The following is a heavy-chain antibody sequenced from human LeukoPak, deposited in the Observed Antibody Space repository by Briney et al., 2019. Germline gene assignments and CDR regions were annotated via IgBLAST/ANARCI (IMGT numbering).Heavy chain of an antibody. V-gene: IGHV3-23*01. CDR3: ARWSDYYYYMDV. CDR1: GFTFSSYG. Sequence: PGGSLRLSCAASGFTFSSYGMSWVRQAPGKGLEWVSAISGSGGSTYYADSVKGRFTISRDNAKNSLYLQMNSLRAEDTAVYYCARWSDYYYYMDVWGKGTTVTVSS. D-gene: IGHD2-15*01. J-gene: IGHJ6*03. CDR2: ISGSGGST.